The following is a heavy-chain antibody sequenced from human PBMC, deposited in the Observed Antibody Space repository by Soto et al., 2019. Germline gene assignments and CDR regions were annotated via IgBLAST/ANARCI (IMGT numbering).Heavy chain of an antibody. CDR1: LGSFSGYY. CDR2: FNHSVRI. Sequence: SSTLSITCSLYLGSFSGYYLSLILKHPYKMLVFIWEFNHSVRINYNPSLKRRVTISVDTSKNQFSLKLSSVTAADTAVYYCARGRVIRAFDIWGQGTMVTVSS. J-gene: IGHJ3*02. CDR3: ARGRVIRAFDI. D-gene: IGHD3-3*02. V-gene: IGHV4-34*01.